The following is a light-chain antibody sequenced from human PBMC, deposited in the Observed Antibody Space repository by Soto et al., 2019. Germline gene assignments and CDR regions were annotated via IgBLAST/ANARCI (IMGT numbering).Light chain of an antibody. CDR1: QNIINY. V-gene: IGKV1-39*01. CDR3: QQSYSSPWT. CDR2: AAS. J-gene: IGKJ1*01. Sequence: DIQMTQSPSSLSASVRDRVTITCRASQNIINYLNWYQQKPGRAPKILIYAASNLQSGVPSRLSGGGSGTDFTLTITSLQPEDFATYYCQQSYSSPWTFGQGTKVDIK.